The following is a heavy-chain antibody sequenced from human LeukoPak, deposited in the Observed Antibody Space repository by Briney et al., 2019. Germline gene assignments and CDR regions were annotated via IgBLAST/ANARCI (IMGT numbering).Heavy chain of an antibody. CDR3: ARDLFREAAGTPPGY. D-gene: IGHD6-13*01. V-gene: IGHV1-18*01. CDR1: GYTFASYG. Sequence: ASVKVSCKASGYTFASYGISWVRQAPGQGLEWMGWISAYNGNTNYAQKLQGRVTMTTDTSTSTAYMELRSLGSDDTAVYYCARDLFREAAGTPPGYWGQGTLVTVSS. J-gene: IGHJ4*02. CDR2: ISAYNGNT.